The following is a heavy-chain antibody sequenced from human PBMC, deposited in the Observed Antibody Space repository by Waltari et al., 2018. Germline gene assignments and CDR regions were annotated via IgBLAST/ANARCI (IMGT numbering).Heavy chain of an antibody. CDR2: IYPGDSDT. D-gene: IGHD2-2*01. CDR1: GYRFTSYW. CDR3: ARVEDCSSTSCYGNWFDP. Sequence: EVQLVQSGAEVKKPGESLKISCKGSGYRFTSYWIGRVSQMPGKGLEWMGIIYPGDSDTRYSPAFQGQVTISADKSISTAYLQWSRLKASDTAMYYCARVEDCSSTSCYGNWFDPWGQGTLVTVSS. V-gene: IGHV5-51*03. J-gene: IGHJ5*02.